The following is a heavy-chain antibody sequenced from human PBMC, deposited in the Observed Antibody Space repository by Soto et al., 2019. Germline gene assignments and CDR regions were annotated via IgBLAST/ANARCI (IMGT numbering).Heavy chain of an antibody. V-gene: IGHV3-23*01. J-gene: IGHJ6*02. CDR3: AEGLFPYYYYYGMDV. CDR2: ISGSGGST. CDR1: GFTFSSYA. D-gene: IGHD2-21*01. Sequence: EVQLLESGGGLVQPGGSLRLSCAASGFTFSSYAMSWVRQAPGKGLEWVSAISGSGGSTYYADSVKGRFTISRDNSKNTLYLRMNSLRAEDTAVYYCAEGLFPYYYYYGMDVWGQGTTVTVSS.